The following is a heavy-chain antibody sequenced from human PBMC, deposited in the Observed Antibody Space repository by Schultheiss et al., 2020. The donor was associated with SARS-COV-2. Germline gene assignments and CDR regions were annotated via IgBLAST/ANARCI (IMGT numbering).Heavy chain of an antibody. CDR3: TTDKGGYAVR. D-gene: IGHD3-16*01. CDR2: ISWNSGSI. Sequence: GGSLRLSCAASGFTFDDYAMHWVRQAPGKGLEWVSGISWNSGSIGYADSVKGRFTISRDNAKNSLYLQMNSLRAEDTALYYCTTDKGGYAVRWGQGTLVTVSS. CDR1: GFTFDDYA. V-gene: IGHV3-9*01. J-gene: IGHJ4*02.